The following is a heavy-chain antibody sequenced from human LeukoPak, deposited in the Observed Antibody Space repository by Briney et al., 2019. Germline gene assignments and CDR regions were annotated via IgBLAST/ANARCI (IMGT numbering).Heavy chain of an antibody. J-gene: IGHJ4*02. Sequence: GGSLRLSCAASGFTFGSYWMHWVRHTPGKGLVRVSRIKGDGSSTSYADSVKGRFTISRDNAKNTLYLQMNSLRAEDTAVYYCARDGYSFGHDFDYWGQGTLVTVSS. D-gene: IGHD5-18*01. CDR1: GFTFGSYW. CDR3: ARDGYSFGHDFDY. V-gene: IGHV3-74*01. CDR2: IKGDGSST.